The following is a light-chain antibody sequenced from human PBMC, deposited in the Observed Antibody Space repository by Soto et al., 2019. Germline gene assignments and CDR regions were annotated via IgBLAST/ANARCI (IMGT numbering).Light chain of an antibody. J-gene: IGKJ4*01. CDR2: AAS. Sequence: DIPMTQSPSSLSASVGDRVTITCRASQSISIYLNWYQQKPGKAPKFLIYAASSLQTGVPSRFSGSGSGTDFTLTIGSLQPEDFATYYCQQSYSTPSFGGGTKVEIK. V-gene: IGKV1-39*01. CDR3: QQSYSTPS. CDR1: QSISIY.